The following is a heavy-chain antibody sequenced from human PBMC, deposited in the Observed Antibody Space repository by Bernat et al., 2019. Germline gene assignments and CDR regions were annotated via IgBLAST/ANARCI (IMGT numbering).Heavy chain of an antibody. J-gene: IGHJ6*02. CDR3: AKERHDSSGYYVGMDV. CDR2: ISYDGSNK. CDR1: GFTFSNYG. V-gene: IGHV3-30*18. Sequence: QVQLVESGGGVVQPGRSLRLSCAASGFTFSNYGMHWVRQAPGKGLEWVAVISYDGSNKYYAESVKGRFTISRDNSKNTLYLQMNSLRAEDTAVYYCAKERHDSSGYYVGMDVWGQGTTVTVSS. D-gene: IGHD3-22*01.